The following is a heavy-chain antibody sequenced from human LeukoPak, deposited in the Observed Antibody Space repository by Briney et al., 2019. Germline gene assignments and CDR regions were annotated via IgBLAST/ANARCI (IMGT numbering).Heavy chain of an antibody. CDR2: INYISADT. V-gene: IGHV1-2*02. CDR1: RNTSTDYY. Sequence: ASVKDSSVNARNTSTDYYRLWGRQAPGHALEWMGWINYISADTKYAQRFQGRVTMPRDTSISTFYMDLSSLQSDDTALYYCARDPVHREAYNCHYWGQGTLVTVSS. D-gene: IGHD5-24*01. J-gene: IGHJ4*02. CDR3: ARDPVHREAYNCHY.